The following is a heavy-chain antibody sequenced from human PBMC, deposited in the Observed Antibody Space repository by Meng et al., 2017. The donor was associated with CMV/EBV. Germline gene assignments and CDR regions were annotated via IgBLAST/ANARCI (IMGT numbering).Heavy chain of an antibody. D-gene: IGHD3-3*01. V-gene: IGHV1-2*02. Sequence: ASVKVSCKTSGYTFTAYYIHWVRQAPGQGLEWMGWIEPTTGGTNYAERFQYRVNMASDTSITSAFLELSRLRSDDTAVYYCARFDSWSDKSFDYWGQGTLVTVSS. CDR2: IEPTTGGT. CDR1: GYTFTAYY. J-gene: IGHJ4*02. CDR3: ARFDSWSDKSFDY.